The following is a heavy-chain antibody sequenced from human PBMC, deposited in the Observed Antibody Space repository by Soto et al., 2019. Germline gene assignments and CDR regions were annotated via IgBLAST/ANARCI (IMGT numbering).Heavy chain of an antibody. CDR1: GYTFTSYD. V-gene: IGHV1-8*01. CDR2: MNPNSGNT. CDR3: AREKLGYCSGGSCYSDCYYYYMDV. D-gene: IGHD2-15*01. Sequence: ASVKVSCKASGYTFTSYDINWVRQATGQGLEWMGWMNPNSGNTGYAQKFQGRVTMTRNTSISTAYMELSSLRSEDTAVYYCAREKLGYCSGGSCYSDCYYYYMDVWGKGTTVTVSS. J-gene: IGHJ6*03.